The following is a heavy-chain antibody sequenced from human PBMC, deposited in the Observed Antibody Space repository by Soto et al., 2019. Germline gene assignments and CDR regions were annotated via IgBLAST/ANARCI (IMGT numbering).Heavy chain of an antibody. Sequence: ASVKVSCKASGYTFTSYGISWVRQAPGQGLEWMGWINAYNGNTNYAQNLQGRLTMTTDTSTSTAYMELRSLRPDDTAVYYCARGVGSGSYYNQYNWFDPWGQGTLVTVSS. CDR2: INAYNGNT. CDR3: ARGVGSGSYYNQYNWFDP. CDR1: GYTFTSYG. V-gene: IGHV1-18*01. D-gene: IGHD3-10*01. J-gene: IGHJ5*02.